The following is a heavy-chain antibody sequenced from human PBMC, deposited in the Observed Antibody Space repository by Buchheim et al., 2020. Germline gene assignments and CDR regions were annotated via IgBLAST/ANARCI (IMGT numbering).Heavy chain of an antibody. Sequence: QVQLQQWGAGLLKPSETLSLTCAVYGGSFSGYYWSWIRQPPGKGLEWIGEINHSGSTNYNPSLKGRVTISVDTSKNQFSLKLSSVTAADTAVYYCARTNGDYTLYYYYGMDVWGQGTT. CDR2: INHSGST. CDR1: GGSFSGYY. J-gene: IGHJ6*02. V-gene: IGHV4-34*01. D-gene: IGHD4-17*01. CDR3: ARTNGDYTLYYYYGMDV.